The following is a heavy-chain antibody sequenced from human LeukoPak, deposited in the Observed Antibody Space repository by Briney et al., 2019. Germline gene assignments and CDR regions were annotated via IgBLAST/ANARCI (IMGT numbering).Heavy chain of an antibody. CDR3: ARGSRDDYVWGSYRPPIDY. V-gene: IGHV1-2*02. D-gene: IGHD3-16*02. CDR1: GYTFTDYY. J-gene: IGHJ4*02. CDR2: INPNSGGT. Sequence: KPGASVKVSCKASGYTFTDYYMHWVRQAPGQGLEWMGWINPNSGGTNYAQKFQGRVTMTRDTSISAAYMELSRLRSDDTAVYYCARGSRDDYVWGSYRPPIDYWGQGTLVTVSS.